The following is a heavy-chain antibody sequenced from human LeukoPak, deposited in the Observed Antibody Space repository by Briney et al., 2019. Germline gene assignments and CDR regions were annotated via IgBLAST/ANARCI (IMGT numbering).Heavy chain of an antibody. V-gene: IGHV3-7*01. D-gene: IGHD2-21*01. CDR2: INQGGSEI. CDR1: GFTFSGYW. Sequence: GGSLRLSCVASGFTFSGYWTSWVRQAPGKGLEWVGNINQGGSEIYYADSVKGRFTISRDNAKNSLYLQMNSLRAEDTAVYYCARGPSYCGANCYYYFDYWGQGTLVTVSS. J-gene: IGHJ4*02. CDR3: ARGPSYCGANCYYYFDY.